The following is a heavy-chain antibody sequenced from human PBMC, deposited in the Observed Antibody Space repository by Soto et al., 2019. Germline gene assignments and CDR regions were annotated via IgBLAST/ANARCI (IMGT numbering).Heavy chain of an antibody. J-gene: IGHJ6*02. Sequence: GGSLRLSCAASGFTFSGSAMHWVRQASGKGLEWVGRIRSKANSYATAYAASVKGRFTISRDDSKNTAYLQMNSLKAEDTAVYYCTRQSRGYSYGYYYYYGVDVWGQGTTVTVSS. V-gene: IGHV3-73*01. D-gene: IGHD5-18*01. CDR2: IRSKANSYAT. CDR3: TRQSRGYSYGYYYYYGVDV. CDR1: GFTFSGSA.